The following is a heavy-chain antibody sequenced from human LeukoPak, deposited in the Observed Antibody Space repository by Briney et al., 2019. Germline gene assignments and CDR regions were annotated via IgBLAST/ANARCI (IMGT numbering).Heavy chain of an antibody. CDR3: AREGYYGSGSPPSLYFDY. CDR2: TSSDLNVK. Sequence: GGSLRLSCAASGFTFRNYVIHWVRQAPGKGLEWVAVTSSDLNVKLYADSVKGRFTISRDNSRSTLYSQMNSLRPEDTAIYYCAREGYYGSGSPPSLYFDYWGQGTLATVSS. J-gene: IGHJ4*02. D-gene: IGHD3-10*01. CDR1: GFTFRNYV. V-gene: IGHV3-30-3*01.